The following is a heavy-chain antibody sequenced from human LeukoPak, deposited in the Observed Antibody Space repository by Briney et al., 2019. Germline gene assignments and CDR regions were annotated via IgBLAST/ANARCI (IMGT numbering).Heavy chain of an antibody. J-gene: IGHJ4*02. Sequence: ASVKVSCKASGYTFTGHPMNWVRQAPGQGLEWMGWINTNTGNPTYAQDFTGRFVFSLDTSVSTAYLQISSLKAEDTAVYYCARVFSGWYSDYWGQGTLVTVSS. D-gene: IGHD6-19*01. CDR3: ARVFSGWYSDY. CDR2: INTNTGNP. V-gene: IGHV7-4-1*02. CDR1: GYTFTGHP.